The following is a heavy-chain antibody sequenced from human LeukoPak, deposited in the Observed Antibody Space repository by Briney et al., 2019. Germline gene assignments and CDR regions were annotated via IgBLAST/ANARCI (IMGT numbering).Heavy chain of an antibody. D-gene: IGHD6-19*01. V-gene: IGHV3-21*01. J-gene: IGHJ4*02. CDR2: ISSIGTYI. CDR3: ARRYSSGWYDY. Sequence: GGSLRLSCAASGFTFSSYSMNWVRQAPGKGLEWVSSISSIGTYIYYADLVKGRFTISRDNARNSLYLQMNSLRAEDTAVYYCARRYSSGWYDYWGQGTLVTVSS. CDR1: GFTFSSYS.